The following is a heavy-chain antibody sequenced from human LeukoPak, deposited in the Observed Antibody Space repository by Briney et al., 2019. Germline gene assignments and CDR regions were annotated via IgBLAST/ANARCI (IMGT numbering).Heavy chain of an antibody. D-gene: IGHD5-18*01. Sequence: ASVKVSCKASGYTFTSYAMHWVRQAPGQRLEWMGWINAGNGNTKYSQKFQGRVTITRDTSASTAYMELRSLRSDDTAVYYCARDRSVPYSPGGDYWGQGTLVTVSS. J-gene: IGHJ4*02. CDR3: ARDRSVPYSPGGDY. V-gene: IGHV1-3*01. CDR1: GYTFTSYA. CDR2: INAGNGNT.